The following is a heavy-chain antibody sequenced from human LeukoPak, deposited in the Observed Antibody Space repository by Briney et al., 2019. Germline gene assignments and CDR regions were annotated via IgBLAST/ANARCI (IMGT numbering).Heavy chain of an antibody. CDR1: GYTFTGYY. CDR3: ARDFILWFGELGGDY. CDR2: INPNSGGT. V-gene: IGHV1-2*02. D-gene: IGHD3-10*01. Sequence: ASVKVSCKASGYTFTGYYMHWVRQAPGQGREWMGWINPNSGGTNYAQKCQGRVTMTRDTSISTAYMELSRLRSDDTAGYYCARDFILWFGELGGDYWGQGTLVTVSS. J-gene: IGHJ4*02.